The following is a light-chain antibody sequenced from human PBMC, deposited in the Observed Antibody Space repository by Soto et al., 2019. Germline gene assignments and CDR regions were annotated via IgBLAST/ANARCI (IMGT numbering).Light chain of an antibody. CDR2: GAF. CDR1: QSVRSN. J-gene: IGKJ1*01. V-gene: IGKV3-15*01. CDR3: QQYNDWPLT. Sequence: IVTTQDAVAVSVSPGERATLSCRASQSVRSNLAWYQQKPGQAPSLLIYGAFTRATGIPTRFSGTGSGTEFTLTISSLQSEDFALYYCQQYNDWPLTFGQGTKVDIK.